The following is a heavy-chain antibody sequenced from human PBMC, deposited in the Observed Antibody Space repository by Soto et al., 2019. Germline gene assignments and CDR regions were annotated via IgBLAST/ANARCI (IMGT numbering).Heavy chain of an antibody. V-gene: IGHV1-69*12. D-gene: IGHD3-22*01. CDR2: IIPVFGTP. CDR3: ARGDATKIVVTTYYAMDV. CDR1: GGSLSNFG. Sequence: QVQLVQSGAEVKKPGSSVKVSCTASGGSLSNFGISWVRQAPGQGLEWMGAIIPVFGTPNYAEKFQDRVTINADEFTTAVYMDVRSLTSEDTAVYYCARGDATKIVVTTYYAMDVWGQGTTVTVSS. J-gene: IGHJ6*02.